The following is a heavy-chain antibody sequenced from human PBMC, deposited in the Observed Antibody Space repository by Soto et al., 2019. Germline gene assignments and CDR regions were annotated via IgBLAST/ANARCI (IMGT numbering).Heavy chain of an antibody. Sequence: QVQLVQSGTEVKKPGSSVKVSCKASGDTFSFYTINWVRQAPGLGLEWVGRINPIVSMSNYAQKFQGRVSMTADKSTSTAYMELRSLRSDDTAMYFCAACYGSGYRAVDYWGQGALVIVSS. D-gene: IGHD3-10*01. J-gene: IGHJ4*02. CDR2: INPIVSMS. CDR1: GDTFSFYT. V-gene: IGHV1-69*02. CDR3: AACYGSGYRAVDY.